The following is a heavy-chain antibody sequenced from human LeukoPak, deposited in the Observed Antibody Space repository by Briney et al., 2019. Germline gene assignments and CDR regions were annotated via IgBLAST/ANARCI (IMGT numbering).Heavy chain of an antibody. V-gene: IGHV3-33*01. Sequence: GGSQRLSCAASGFTFSSYGMYWVRQPPGNGLEWVAVIWYDGSNKYYADSVKGRFTISRDNSKNTLYLQMNSLRAEDTAVYYCARDINDFWSGYFDYWGQGTLVTVSS. CDR2: IWYDGSNK. CDR3: ARDINDFWSGYFDY. CDR1: GFTFSSYG. J-gene: IGHJ4*02. D-gene: IGHD3-3*01.